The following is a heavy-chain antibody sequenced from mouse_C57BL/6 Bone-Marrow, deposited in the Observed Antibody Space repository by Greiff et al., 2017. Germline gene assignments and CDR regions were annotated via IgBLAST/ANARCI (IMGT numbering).Heavy chain of an antibody. V-gene: IGHV1-26*01. CDR3: AREDYYGSSYFYFDY. Sequence: VQLQQSGPELVKPGASVKISCKASGYTFTDYSMHWVKQSHGKSLEWIGDSNPNNGGISYNQKFKGKATLTVDKSSSTAYMELRSLTSEDSAVYYCAREDYYGSSYFYFDYGDRGNTLTVSS. J-gene: IGHJ2*01. CDR2: SNPNNGGI. CDR1: GYTFTDYS. D-gene: IGHD1-1*01.